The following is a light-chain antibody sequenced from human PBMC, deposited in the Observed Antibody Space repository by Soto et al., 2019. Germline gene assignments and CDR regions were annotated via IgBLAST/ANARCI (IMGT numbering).Light chain of an antibody. Sequence: QSALTQPASVSGSPGQSITISCTGTSGDVGAYNYVSWYQQHPGKAPRLMIYDVSNRPSGASNRFSGSQSGNTASLTISGLQAEDEADYYCSSFTNTYSYVFGTGTKLTVL. CDR1: SGDVGAYNY. V-gene: IGLV2-14*01. J-gene: IGLJ1*01. CDR3: SSFTNTYSYV. CDR2: DVS.